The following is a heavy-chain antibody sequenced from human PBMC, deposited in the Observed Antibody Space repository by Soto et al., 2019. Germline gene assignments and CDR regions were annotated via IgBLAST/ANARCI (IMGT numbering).Heavy chain of an antibody. Sequence: QVQLVESGGGVVQPGRSLRLSCAASGFTFSSYAMHWVRQAPGKGLEWVAGISYDGNNKYYADYVKGRFTISRDNSKNTLSLQMNSLRADDTVVYYCATTPGYCSGGSCYADDYWGQGTLVTVSS. CDR3: ATTPGYCSGGSCYADDY. D-gene: IGHD2-15*01. J-gene: IGHJ4*02. CDR1: GFTFSSYA. V-gene: IGHV3-30-3*01. CDR2: ISYDGNNK.